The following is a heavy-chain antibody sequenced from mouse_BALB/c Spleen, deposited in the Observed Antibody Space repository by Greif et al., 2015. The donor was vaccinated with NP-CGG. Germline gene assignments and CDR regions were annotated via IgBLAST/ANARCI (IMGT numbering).Heavy chain of an antibody. CDR1: GYTFTDYW. D-gene: IGHD2-5*01. V-gene: IGHV1-69*01. CDR2: IDTSDSYT. Sequence: QVQLQQSGAELVMPGASVKMSCKASGYTFTDYWMHWVKQRPGQGLEWIGAIDTSDSYTSYNQKFKGKATLTVDESSSTAYMQLSSLTSEDSAVYYCARAVNGFAYWGQGTLVTVSA. J-gene: IGHJ3*01. CDR3: ARAVNGFAY.